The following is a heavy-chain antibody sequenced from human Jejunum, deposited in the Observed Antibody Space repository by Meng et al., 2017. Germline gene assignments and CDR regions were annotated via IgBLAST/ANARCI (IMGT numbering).Heavy chain of an antibody. J-gene: IGHJ4*02. CDR2: IYHSGST. CDR3: ARILHNDLGPTGD. V-gene: IGHV4-38-2*01. Sequence: SETLSLTCDVSGYSITSGYYWGWTRQPPGKGLEWIGSIYHSGSTSYNPSLKSRVTISVDTSKNRFSLRVTSVTATDTAVYYCARILHNDLGPTGDWGQGTLVTVSS. D-gene: IGHD1-1*01. CDR1: GYSITSGYY.